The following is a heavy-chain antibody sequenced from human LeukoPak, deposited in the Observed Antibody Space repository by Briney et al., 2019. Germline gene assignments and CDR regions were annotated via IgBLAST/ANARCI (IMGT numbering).Heavy chain of an antibody. J-gene: IGHJ3*02. Sequence: PGGSLRLSCAASGFTFSSYSMNWVRQAPGKGLEWVSYISSSSSTIYYADSVKGRFTISRDNAKNSLYLQMNSLRAEDTAVYYCARESWELLSSDAFDIWGQGTMVTVSS. V-gene: IGHV3-48*04. D-gene: IGHD3-10*01. CDR3: ARESWELLSSDAFDI. CDR1: GFTFSSYS. CDR2: ISSSSSTI.